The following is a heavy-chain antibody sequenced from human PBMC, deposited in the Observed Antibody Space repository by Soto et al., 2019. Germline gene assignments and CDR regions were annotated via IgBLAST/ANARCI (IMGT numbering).Heavy chain of an antibody. CDR1: GGSFSGYY. V-gene: IGHV4-34*01. CDR3: ARDGHYYDFWSGYPTFDY. J-gene: IGHJ4*02. Sequence: QVQLQQWGAGLLKPSETLSLTCAVYGGSFSGYYWSWIRQPPGKGLEWIGEINHSGSTNYNPSLKSRVTISVDTSKNQFSLKLSSVTAADTAVYYCARDGHYYDFWSGYPTFDYWGQGTLVTVSS. D-gene: IGHD3-3*01. CDR2: INHSGST.